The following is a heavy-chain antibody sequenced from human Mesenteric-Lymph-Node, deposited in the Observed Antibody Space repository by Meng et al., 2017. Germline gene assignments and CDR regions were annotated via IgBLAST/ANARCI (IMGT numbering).Heavy chain of an antibody. J-gene: IGHJ6*02. Sequence: GGSLRLSCAASGFTFSSYDMSWVRQAPGKGLEWVSGISVRGGSTYYADSVKGRFTISRDNSKNTLYLQMNSLRAEDTAAYYCAKFGTYYYDSSGYNEEEYYGMDVWGQGTTVTVSS. D-gene: IGHD3-22*01. CDR2: ISVRGGST. CDR3: AKFGTYYYDSSGYNEEEYYGMDV. CDR1: GFTFSSYD. V-gene: IGHV3-23*01.